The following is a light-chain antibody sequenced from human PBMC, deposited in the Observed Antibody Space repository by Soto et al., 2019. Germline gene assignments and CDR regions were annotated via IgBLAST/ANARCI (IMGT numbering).Light chain of an antibody. CDR2: AAS. CDR3: LQCNSYPWT. CDR1: QDIRNH. V-gene: IGKV1-17*01. J-gene: IGKJ1*01. Sequence: DIQMTQSPSSLSASVGDRVTITCRASQDIRNHLGWYQEKPGKAPTRLIYAASSLQSGVPSRFSGSGSGTEFTLTISSLQPEDFATYYCLQCNSYPWTFGQGTKVDIK.